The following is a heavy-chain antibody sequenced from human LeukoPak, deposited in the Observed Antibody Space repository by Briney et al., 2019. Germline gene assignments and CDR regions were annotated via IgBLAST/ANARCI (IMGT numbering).Heavy chain of an antibody. CDR3: AKGWDSSSWSPMDV. V-gene: IGHV3-23*01. Sequence: PGRSLRLSCAASGFTFSSYGMHWVRQAPGKGLEWVSAISGSGGSTYYADSVKGRFTISRDNSKNTLYLQMNSLRAEDTAVYYCAKGWDSSSWSPMDVWGQGTTVTVSS. D-gene: IGHD6-13*01. J-gene: IGHJ6*02. CDR2: ISGSGGST. CDR1: GFTFSSYG.